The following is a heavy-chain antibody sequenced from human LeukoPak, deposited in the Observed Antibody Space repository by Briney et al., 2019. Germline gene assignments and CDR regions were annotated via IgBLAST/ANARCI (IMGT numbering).Heavy chain of an antibody. Sequence: GGSLSLSCAASGFTFSNYAMSWVRQAPGKGLEWVSVIYSGGSTYYADSVKGRFTISRDNSKNTLYLQMNSLRAEDTAVYYCARSAVAGTSDYWGQGTLVTVSS. D-gene: IGHD6-19*01. CDR2: IYSGGST. J-gene: IGHJ4*02. V-gene: IGHV3-66*01. CDR1: GFTFSNYA. CDR3: ARSAVAGTSDY.